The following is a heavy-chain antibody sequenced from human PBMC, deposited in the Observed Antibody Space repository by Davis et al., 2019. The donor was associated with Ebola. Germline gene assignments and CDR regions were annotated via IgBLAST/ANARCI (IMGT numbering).Heavy chain of an antibody. J-gene: IGHJ6*04. D-gene: IGHD6-13*01. CDR2: ISGSGGST. V-gene: IGHV3-23*01. Sequence: PGGSLRLSCAASGFTFSSYAMSWVRQAPGKGLEWVSAISGSGGSTYYADSVKGRFTISRDNSKNTLYLQMNSLRAEDTAVYYCAREAIAASGGIYYYAMDVWGKGTTVTVSS. CDR1: GFTFSSYA. CDR3: AREAIAASGGIYYYAMDV.